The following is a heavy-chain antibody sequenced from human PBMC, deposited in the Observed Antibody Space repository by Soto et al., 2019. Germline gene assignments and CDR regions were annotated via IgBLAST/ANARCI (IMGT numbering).Heavy chain of an antibody. Sequence: SETLSLTCTVSGGSIFSSYWTWIRQPPGKGLEWIGNVYYSGSTNYNPSLKSRITISVDTSKNQFSLNLSSVTAADTAVYYCARVPAASSWFDSWGQGTLVTVSS. CDR2: VYYSGST. CDR1: GGSIFSSY. D-gene: IGHD2-15*01. J-gene: IGHJ5*01. CDR3: ARVPAASSWFDS. V-gene: IGHV4-59*01.